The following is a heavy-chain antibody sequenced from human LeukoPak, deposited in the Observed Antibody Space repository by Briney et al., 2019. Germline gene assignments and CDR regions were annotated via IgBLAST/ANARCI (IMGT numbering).Heavy chain of an antibody. CDR1: GGTFSSYA. Sequence: GASVKVSCKASGGTFSSYAISWVRQAPGQGLEWMGRIIPILGIANYAQKFQGRVTITADKSTSTAYMELSSLRSEDTAVYYCARAGGLYYFDYWGQGTLVTVSS. CDR3: ARAGGLYYFDY. CDR2: IIPILGIA. D-gene: IGHD2-15*01. J-gene: IGHJ4*02. V-gene: IGHV1-69*04.